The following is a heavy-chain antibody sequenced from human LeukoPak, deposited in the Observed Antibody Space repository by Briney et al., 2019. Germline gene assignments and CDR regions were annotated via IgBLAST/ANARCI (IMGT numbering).Heavy chain of an antibody. V-gene: IGHV4-61*02. CDR1: GGSISSGSYY. CDR2: IYTSGST. CDR3: ARESSGYYYFDY. J-gene: IGHJ4*02. Sequence: NASQTLSLTCTVYGGSISSGSYYWRWIRQPAGKGLEWIGRIYTSGSTNYNPSLKSRVTISVDTSKNQFSLKLSSVTAADTAVYYCARESSGYYYFDYWGQGTLVTVSS. D-gene: IGHD3-22*01.